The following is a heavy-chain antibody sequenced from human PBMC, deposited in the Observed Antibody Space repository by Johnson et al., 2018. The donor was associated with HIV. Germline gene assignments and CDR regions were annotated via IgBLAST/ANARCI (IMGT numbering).Heavy chain of an antibody. D-gene: IGHD3-22*01. J-gene: IGHJ3*02. Sequence: VQLVEFGGDLVQPGGSLRLSCAASGFTFSTYAMSWVRQAPGKGLECVAVISYAGSDKYYSDSVKGRFTISRDNSKNTLYLQMNSLRAEDTALYYCAKGGGYGEDDAFDIWGQGTMVTVSS. V-gene: IGHV3-30*18. CDR2: ISYAGSDK. CDR1: GFTFSTYA. CDR3: AKGGGYGEDDAFDI.